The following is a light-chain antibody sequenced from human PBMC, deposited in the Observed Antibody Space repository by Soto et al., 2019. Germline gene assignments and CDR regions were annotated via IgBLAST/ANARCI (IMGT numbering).Light chain of an antibody. CDR1: QSVSSY. Sequence: EIVLTQSPATLPLAPGERATLSCRASQSVSSYLAWYQQKPGQAPRLLIYDASNRATGIPARFSGSGSGTDFTLTISSLDPEDFAVYYCQQRSNWPLFGGGTKVEIK. CDR2: DAS. V-gene: IGKV3-11*01. J-gene: IGKJ4*01. CDR3: QQRSNWPL.